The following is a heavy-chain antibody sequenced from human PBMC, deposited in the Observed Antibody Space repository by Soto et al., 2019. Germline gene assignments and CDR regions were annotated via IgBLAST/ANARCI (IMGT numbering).Heavy chain of an antibody. Sequence: GGSLRLSCAASGFTFSDYYMSWIRQAPGKGLEWVSYISSSSYTNYADSVKGRFTISRDNAKNSLYLQMNSLRAEDTAGYYCARVIRAHYYDSSALDYWGQGTLVTVSS. D-gene: IGHD3-22*01. J-gene: IGHJ4*02. V-gene: IGHV3-11*06. CDR3: ARVIRAHYYDSSALDY. CDR1: GFTFSDYY. CDR2: ISSSSYT.